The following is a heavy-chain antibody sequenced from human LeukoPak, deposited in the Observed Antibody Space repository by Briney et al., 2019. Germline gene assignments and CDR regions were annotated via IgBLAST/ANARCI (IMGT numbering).Heavy chain of an antibody. J-gene: IGHJ6*02. Sequence: GASVKASCKASGGTFSSYAISWVRQAPGQGLEWMGGIIPIFGTANYAQKSQGRVTITADESTSTAYMELSSLRSEDTAVYYCARPQGDSSGYLYYYYGMDVWGQGTTVTVSS. CDR1: GGTFSSYA. CDR3: ARPQGDSSGYLYYYYGMDV. CDR2: IIPIFGTA. V-gene: IGHV1-69*13. D-gene: IGHD3-22*01.